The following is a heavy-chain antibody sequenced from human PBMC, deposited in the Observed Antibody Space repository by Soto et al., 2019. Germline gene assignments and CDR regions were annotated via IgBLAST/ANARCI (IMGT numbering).Heavy chain of an antibody. CDR2: IYYSGST. CDR1: GGSISSSSYY. J-gene: IGHJ4*02. Sequence: SETLSLTCTVSGGSISSSSYYWGWIRQPPGKGLEWIGSIYYSGSTYYNPSLKSRVTISVDTSKNQFSLKLSSVTAADTAVYYCARQNWNYDYWGQGTLVTVSS. CDR3: ARQNWNYDY. D-gene: IGHD1-1*01. V-gene: IGHV4-39*01.